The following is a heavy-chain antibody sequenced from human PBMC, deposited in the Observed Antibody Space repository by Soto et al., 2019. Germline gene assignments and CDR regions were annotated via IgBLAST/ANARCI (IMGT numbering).Heavy chain of an antibody. J-gene: IGHJ4*02. Sequence: EVQLVESGGGLVKPGGSLRLSCAASGFIFSSYSMNWVSQAPGKGLEWVSSISGTSTYIYYADSVKGPLTISRDNAKNSLYLQMDSLRAEDTAVYYCSGGDFHGYWGQGTLVTVSS. CDR2: ISGTSTYI. CDR3: SGGDFHGY. V-gene: IGHV3-21*01. CDR1: GFIFSSYS. D-gene: IGHD3-3*01.